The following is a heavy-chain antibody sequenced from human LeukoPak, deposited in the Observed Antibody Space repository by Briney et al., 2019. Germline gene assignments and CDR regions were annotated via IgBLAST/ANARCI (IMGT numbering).Heavy chain of an antibody. CDR1: GFTFSSYA. CDR3: ARGSGSFSGGFDY. J-gene: IGHJ4*02. CDR2: ISGSGGDT. V-gene: IGHV3-23*01. Sequence: PGGSLRLSCAASGFTFSSYAMSWVRLAPGKGLEWVSTISGSGGDTYSADSVKGRFTVSRDNSKNTLYLQMNSLRAEDTAVYYCARGSGSFSGGFDYWGQGTLVTVSS. D-gene: IGHD1-26*01.